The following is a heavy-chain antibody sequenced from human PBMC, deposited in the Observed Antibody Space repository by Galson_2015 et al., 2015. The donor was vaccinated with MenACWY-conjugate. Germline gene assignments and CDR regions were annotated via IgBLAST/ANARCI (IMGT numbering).Heavy chain of an antibody. V-gene: IGHV3-7*03. CDR2: IKPDGSEK. CDR3: VRARGFDY. CDR1: GFSFNIYW. J-gene: IGHJ4*02. Sequence: SLRLSCAAPGFSFNIYWMTWVRQAPGKGLEWVANIKPDGSEKYSVDSVKGRFTISRDNTKNSLYLQMNSLRAEDTAVYYCVRARGFDYWGQGTLVTVSS.